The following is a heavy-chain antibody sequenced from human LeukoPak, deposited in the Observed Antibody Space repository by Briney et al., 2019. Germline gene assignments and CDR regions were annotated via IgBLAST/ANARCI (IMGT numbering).Heavy chain of an antibody. V-gene: IGHV3-74*01. J-gene: IGHJ6*02. D-gene: IGHD2-21*02. CDR3: ARERVVVTAIEDCYYGMDV. CDR2: INSDGSST. Sequence: PGGSLRLSCAASGFTFSSYWMHWVRQAPGKGLVSVSRINSDGSSTSYADSVKGRFTISRDNAKNTLYLQMNSLRAEDTAVYYCARERVVVTAIEDCYYGMDVWGQGTAVTVSS. CDR1: GFTFSSYW.